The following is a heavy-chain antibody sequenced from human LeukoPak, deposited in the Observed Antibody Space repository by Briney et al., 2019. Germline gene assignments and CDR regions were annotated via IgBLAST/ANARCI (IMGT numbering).Heavy chain of an antibody. CDR1: GYTFTGYQ. Sequence: ASVKVSCKASGYTFTGYQMHWVRQAPGQGLEWMGWINPNSGGTNYAQKFQGRVTMARDTSISTAYMELSRLRSDDTAVYYCVPSGSHYYFDYWGQGTPVTVSS. CDR2: INPNSGGT. D-gene: IGHD1-26*01. V-gene: IGHV1-2*02. J-gene: IGHJ4*02. CDR3: VPSGSHYYFDY.